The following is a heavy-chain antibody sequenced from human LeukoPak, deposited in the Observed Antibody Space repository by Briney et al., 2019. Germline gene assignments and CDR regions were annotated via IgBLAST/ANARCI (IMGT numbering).Heavy chain of an antibody. CDR2: IIPIFGTA. V-gene: IGHV1-69*13. J-gene: IGHJ4*02. CDR3: ARATVYEYSSSSRYFDY. D-gene: IGHD6-6*01. CDR1: GYTFTSYA. Sequence: SVKVSCKASGYTFTSYAMNWVRQAPGQGLEWMGGIIPIFGTANYAQKFQGRVTITADESTSTAYMELSSLRSEDTAVYYCARATVYEYSSSSRYFDYWGQGTLVTVSS.